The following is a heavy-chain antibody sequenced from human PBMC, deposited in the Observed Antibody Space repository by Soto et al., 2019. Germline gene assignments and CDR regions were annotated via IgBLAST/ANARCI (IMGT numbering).Heavy chain of an antibody. CDR1: GFTFGSYA. Sequence: GGSPTLACAASGFTFGSYAMHWVRQAPGKGLEWVAVISYDGSNKYYADSEKGRFTISRDNSKNTLYLQMNSLRAEDTAVYYCARGGGYSRSWYVLPNRPLCATAVGGQRTTGT. D-gene: IGHD6-13*01. CDR2: ISYDGSNK. J-gene: IGHJ6*02. CDR3: ARGGGYSRSWYVLPNRPLCATAV. V-gene: IGHV3-30-3*01.